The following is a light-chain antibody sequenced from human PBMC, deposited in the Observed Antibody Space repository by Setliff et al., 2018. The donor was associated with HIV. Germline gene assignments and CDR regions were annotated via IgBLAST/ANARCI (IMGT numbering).Light chain of an antibody. CDR1: SSDIGAFDF. CDR2: DVT. CDR3: ASXXXSDXXX. J-gene: IGLJ1*01. Sequence: QPASVXGSPGQSITVSCTGTSSDIGAFDFVSWYRQHPGKAPELMIYDVTNRPSGVSHRFSGSKSGNTASLTISGLQAADEADYYCASXXXSDXXXFGSGTKVTVL. V-gene: IGLV2-14*03.